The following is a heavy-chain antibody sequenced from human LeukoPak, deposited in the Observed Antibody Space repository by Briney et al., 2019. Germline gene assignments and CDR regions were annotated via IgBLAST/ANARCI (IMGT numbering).Heavy chain of an antibody. CDR3: ARDNTDVDTAPFDY. CDR1: GGTFSSYA. D-gene: IGHD5-18*01. V-gene: IGHV1-69*10. CDR2: IIPILGIA. J-gene: IGHJ4*02. Sequence: SVKVSCKASGGTFSSYAISWVRQAPGQGLEWMGGIIPILGIANYAQKFQGRVTITADKSTSTAYMELSSLRSEDTAVYYCARDNTDVDTAPFDYWGQGTLVTVSS.